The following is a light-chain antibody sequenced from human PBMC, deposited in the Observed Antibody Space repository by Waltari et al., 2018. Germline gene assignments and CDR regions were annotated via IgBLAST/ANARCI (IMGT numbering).Light chain of an antibody. Sequence: DIQMTQSPSSLSASVGDRVTITCRARYGISNAFAWYQQKPGKAPKLLLYAASRLESGVPSRFSGSGSGTDYTLTISSLQPEDFATYYCQQYYSTPRTFGQGTKVEIK. V-gene: IGKV1-NL1*01. J-gene: IGKJ1*01. CDR3: QQYYSTPRT. CDR2: AAS. CDR1: YGISNA.